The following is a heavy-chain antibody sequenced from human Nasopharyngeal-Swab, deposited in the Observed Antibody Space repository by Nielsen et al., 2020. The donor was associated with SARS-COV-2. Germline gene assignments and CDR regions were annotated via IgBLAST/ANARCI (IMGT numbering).Heavy chain of an antibody. J-gene: IGHJ4*02. D-gene: IGHD3/OR15-3a*01. CDR3: ARDGDWNFGF. CDR2: IYYSGST. Sequence: SETLSLTCTVSGGSISSGGYYWSWIRQHPGKGLEWIGYIYYSGSTYYNPSLKSRVTISVDTSKNQFSLKLSSVTAADTAVYYCARDGDWNFGFWGQGTLVSVSS. CDR1: GGSISSGGYY. V-gene: IGHV4-31*03.